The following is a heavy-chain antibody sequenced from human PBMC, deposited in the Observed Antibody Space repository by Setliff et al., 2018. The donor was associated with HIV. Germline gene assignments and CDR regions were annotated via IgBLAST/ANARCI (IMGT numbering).Heavy chain of an antibody. CDR1: GFTFSSYG. Sequence: GGSLRLSCAASGFTFSSYGMHWVRQAPGKGLEWVAVISYDGSNKYYADSVKGRFTISRDNSKNTLHLQMNSLRAEDTAVYYCAKDRLTSYYYDSSGYPDYWGQGTLVTVSS. V-gene: IGHV3-30*18. D-gene: IGHD3-22*01. CDR3: AKDRLTSYYYDSSGYPDY. CDR2: ISYDGSNK. J-gene: IGHJ4*02.